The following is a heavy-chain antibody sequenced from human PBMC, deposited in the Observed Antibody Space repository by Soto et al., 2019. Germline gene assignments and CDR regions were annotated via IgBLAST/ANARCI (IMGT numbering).Heavy chain of an antibody. J-gene: IGHJ4*02. D-gene: IGHD2-2*01. CDR2: IIPILGIA. V-gene: IGHV1-69*02. CDR3: ASRLSGYCSSTSCSPVDY. CDR1: VVTFSSYT. Sequence: GASVKVSCKASVVTFSSYTISWVRQAPGQGLEWMGRIIPILGIANYAQKFQGRVTITADKSTSTAYMELSSLRSEDTAVYYCASRLSGYCSSTSCSPVDYWGQGTLVTVSS.